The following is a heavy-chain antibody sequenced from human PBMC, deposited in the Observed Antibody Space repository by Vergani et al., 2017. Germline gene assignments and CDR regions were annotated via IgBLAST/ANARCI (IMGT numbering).Heavy chain of an antibody. Sequence: EVQLLESGGGLVQPGGSLRLSCAASGFTFSSYAMSGVRQAPGKGVEWVSAISGSGGSTYYADSVKGRFPISRDNSKNTLYLPMNSLRAEATAVYYCAKGRIAVAVSLALDYWGQGTLVTVSS. V-gene: IGHV3-23*01. CDR1: GFTFSSYA. D-gene: IGHD6-19*01. J-gene: IGHJ4*02. CDR3: AKGRIAVAVSLALDY. CDR2: ISGSGGST.